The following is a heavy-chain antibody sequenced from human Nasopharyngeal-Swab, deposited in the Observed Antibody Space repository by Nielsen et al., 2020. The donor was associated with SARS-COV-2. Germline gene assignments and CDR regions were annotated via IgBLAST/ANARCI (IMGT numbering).Heavy chain of an antibody. CDR2: IRSDPTTI. D-gene: IGHD3-3*01. V-gene: IGHV3-48*01. CDR1: GLTFSNNP. J-gene: IGHJ4*02. Sequence: RGSLRLSCADSGLTFSNNPVNWVSRAPGKGLEWVSHIRSDPTTIRYADSVKGRFTISRDNARNSVYLKMNRLRAKDTAVYYCARDREWAFDYWGQGILVTVSS. CDR3: ARDREWAFDY.